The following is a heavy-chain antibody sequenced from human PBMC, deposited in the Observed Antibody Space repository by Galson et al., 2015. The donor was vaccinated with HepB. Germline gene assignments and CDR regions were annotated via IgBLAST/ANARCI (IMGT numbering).Heavy chain of an antibody. CDR3: ARPGQWLVRGDAFDI. V-gene: IGHV5-51*01. D-gene: IGHD6-19*01. Sequence: QSGAEVKKPGESLKISCKGSGYSFTSYWIGWVRQMPGKGLEWMGIIYPGDSDTRYSPSFQGQVTISADKSISTAYLQWSSLKASDTAMYYCARPGQWLVRGDAFDIWGQGTMVTASS. CDR1: GYSFTSYW. CDR2: IYPGDSDT. J-gene: IGHJ3*02.